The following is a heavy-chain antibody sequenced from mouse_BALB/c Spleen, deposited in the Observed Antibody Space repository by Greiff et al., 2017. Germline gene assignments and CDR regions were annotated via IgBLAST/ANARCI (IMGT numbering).Heavy chain of an antibody. CDR2: ISYSGST. V-gene: IGHV3-2*02. CDR3: ARCDYFYYYAMDY. J-gene: IGHJ4*01. Sequence: EVQLQESGPGLVKPSQSLSLTCTVTGYSITSDYAWNWIRQFPGNKLEWMGYISYSGSTSYNPSLKSRISITRDTSKNQFFLQLNSVTTEDTATYYCARCDYFYYYAMDYWGQGTAVTVSS. CDR1: GYSITSDYA. D-gene: IGHD2-4*01.